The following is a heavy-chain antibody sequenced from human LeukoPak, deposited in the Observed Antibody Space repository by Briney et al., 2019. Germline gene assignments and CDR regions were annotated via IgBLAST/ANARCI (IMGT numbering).Heavy chain of an antibody. D-gene: IGHD3-9*01. V-gene: IGHV4-34*01. Sequence: SETLSLTCAVYGGSFSGYYWSWIRQPPGKGLEWIGEINHSGSTNYNPSLKSRVTISVDTSKNQFSLKLSSVTAADTAVYYCARGRRGLRYFDCWGQGTLVTVSS. CDR3: ARGRRGLRYFDC. CDR1: GGSFSGYY. CDR2: INHSGST. J-gene: IGHJ4*02.